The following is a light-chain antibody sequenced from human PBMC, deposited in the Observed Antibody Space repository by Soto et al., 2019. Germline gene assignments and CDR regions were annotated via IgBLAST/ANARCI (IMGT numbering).Light chain of an antibody. CDR3: AAWDDSLSGPVV. J-gene: IGLJ2*01. V-gene: IGLV1-47*01. CDR1: SSNIGSNY. CDR2: RNN. Sequence: QSVLTQPPSASGTPGQRVTISCSGSSSNIGSNYVYWYQQLPRTAPKLLIYRNNQRPSGVPDRFSGSRSGTSSSLAISGLRSEDEADYHCAAWDDSLSGPVVFGGGTKLTVL.